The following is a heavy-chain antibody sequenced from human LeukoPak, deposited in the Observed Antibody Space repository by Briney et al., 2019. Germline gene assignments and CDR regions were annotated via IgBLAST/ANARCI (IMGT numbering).Heavy chain of an antibody. CDR2: ISGSGGST. CDR1: GFTFNTYT. Sequence: PGGSLRLSCAASGFTFNTYTMSWVRQAPGKGLEWVSAISGSGGSTYYADSVKGRFTISRDSSKNTLYLQMNSLRAEDTAVYYCAKDLDCSSTSCYPDYWGQGTLVTVSS. J-gene: IGHJ4*02. CDR3: AKDLDCSSTSCYPDY. V-gene: IGHV3-23*01. D-gene: IGHD2-2*01.